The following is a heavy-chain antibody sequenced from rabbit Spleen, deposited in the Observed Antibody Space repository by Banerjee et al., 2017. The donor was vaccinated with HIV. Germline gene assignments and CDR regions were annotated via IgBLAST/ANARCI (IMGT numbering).Heavy chain of an antibody. CDR2: IAGSSSGFT. CDR1: GFSFSSSDY. V-gene: IGHV1S40*01. CDR3: ARDLVGVIGWNFNL. D-gene: IGHD1-1*01. Sequence: QSLEESGGGLVQPEGSLALTCKASGFSFSSSDYICWVRQAPGKGLEWISCIAGSSSGFTYSATWAKGRFTCSKTSSTTVTLQMTSLTVADTATCFCARDLVGVIGWNFNLWGQGTLVTVS. J-gene: IGHJ4*01.